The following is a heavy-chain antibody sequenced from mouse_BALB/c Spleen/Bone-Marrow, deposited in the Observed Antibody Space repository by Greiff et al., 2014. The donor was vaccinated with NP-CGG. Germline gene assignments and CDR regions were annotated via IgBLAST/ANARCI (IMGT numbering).Heavy chain of an antibody. Sequence: VKLMESGSELVKPGASVEISCEASGYSFTSYYIHWVKQRPGQGLEWIGWIFPGSGNIKYNEKFKGEATLTADTSSSTAYMRLSSLTSEDSAVYFCARRGNWGYAMDYWGQGTSVTVSS. CDR3: ARRGNWGYAMDY. CDR1: GYSFTSYY. V-gene: IGHV1-66*01. J-gene: IGHJ4*01. CDR2: IFPGSGNI. D-gene: IGHD2-1*01.